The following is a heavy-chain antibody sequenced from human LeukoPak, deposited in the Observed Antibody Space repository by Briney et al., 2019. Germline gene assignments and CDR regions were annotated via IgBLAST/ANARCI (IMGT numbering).Heavy chain of an antibody. D-gene: IGHD6-19*01. CDR2: INASNGNT. V-gene: IGHV1-18*01. CDR3: ARESGSGQLDY. Sequence: ASVKVSCKASGYTFRNYGLTWARQAPGQGLEWMGWINASNGNTNCAQNFKGRVTMTTDTSTGTAYMELRSLRSGDTGVYFCARESGSGQLDYWGQGTLVTVSS. CDR1: GYTFRNYG. J-gene: IGHJ4*02.